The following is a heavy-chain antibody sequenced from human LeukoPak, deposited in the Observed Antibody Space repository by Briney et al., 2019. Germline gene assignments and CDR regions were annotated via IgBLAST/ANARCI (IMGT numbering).Heavy chain of an antibody. J-gene: IGHJ4*02. CDR2: ISSSGSDI. CDR3: AKGAPLTYYYDSSGPDY. V-gene: IGHV3-48*03. CDR1: GFTFSNYE. D-gene: IGHD3-22*01. Sequence: GGSLRLSCAASGFTFSNYEMHWVRQAPGKGLEWVSYISSSGSDIYYADSVKGRFTISRDISKNTLYLQMNSLRAEDTAVYYCAKGAPLTYYYDSSGPDYWGQGTLVTVSS.